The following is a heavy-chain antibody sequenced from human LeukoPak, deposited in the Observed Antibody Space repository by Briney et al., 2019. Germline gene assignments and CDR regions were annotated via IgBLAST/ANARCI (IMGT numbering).Heavy chain of an antibody. CDR2: ISYDGSNK. CDR1: GFTFSSYA. V-gene: IGHV3-30-3*01. D-gene: IGHD4-17*01. J-gene: IGHJ6*02. CDR3: AGDRSYGDPYYYYGMDV. Sequence: GGSLRLSCAASGFTFSSYAMHWVRQAPGKGLEWVAVISYDGSNKYYADSVKGRFTISRDNSKNTLYLQMNSLRAEDTAVYYCAGDRSYGDPYYYYGMDVWGQGTTVTVSS.